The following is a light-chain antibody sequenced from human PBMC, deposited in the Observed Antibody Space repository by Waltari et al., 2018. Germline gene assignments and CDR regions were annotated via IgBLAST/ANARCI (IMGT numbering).Light chain of an antibody. J-gene: IGKJ1*01. CDR1: QTVSSSY. Sequence: EIVLTQSPCTLSLSPGERATLSCRASQTVSSSYLAWYQQKPGQAPRLLIYGASSRATGIPDRCSGSWSGTDFTLTISRLEPEDFAVYYCQQYGSSPGWTFGQGTKVEIK. CDR3: QQYGSSPGWT. CDR2: GAS. V-gene: IGKV3-20*01.